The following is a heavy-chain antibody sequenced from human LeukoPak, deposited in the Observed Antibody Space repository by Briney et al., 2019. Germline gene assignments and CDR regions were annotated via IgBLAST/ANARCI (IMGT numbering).Heavy chain of an antibody. V-gene: IGHV4-31*03. CDR3: ARASRAWTNHWFYP. Sequence: PSQTLSLTCTVSGGSISSGGCYWSWIRQHPGKGLEWIGYIYYSGSTYYNPSLKSRVTISVDTSKNQFPLKLSSVTAADTAVYYCARASRAWTNHWFYPWGQGPLVTVSS. J-gene: IGHJ5*02. D-gene: IGHD3/OR15-3a*01. CDR1: GGSISSGGCY. CDR2: IYYSGST.